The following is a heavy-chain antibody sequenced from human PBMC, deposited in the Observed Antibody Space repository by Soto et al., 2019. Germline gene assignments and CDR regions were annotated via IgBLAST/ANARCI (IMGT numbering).Heavy chain of an antibody. CDR2: IYSGGST. D-gene: IGHD1-7*01. CDR1: GFTVSSNY. J-gene: IGHJ6*02. V-gene: IGHV3-66*01. CDR3: ARDRRTTESMDV. Sequence: EVQLVESGGGLVQPGGSLRLSCAASGFTVSSNYMSWVRQAPGKGLEWVSVIYSGGSTYYADSVKGGFTISRDNSKNTLYLQMNSLRAEYTAVYYCARDRRTTESMDVWGQGTTVTVSS.